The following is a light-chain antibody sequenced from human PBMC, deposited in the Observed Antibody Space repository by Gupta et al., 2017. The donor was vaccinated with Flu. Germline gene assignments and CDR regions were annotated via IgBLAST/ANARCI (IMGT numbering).Light chain of an antibody. Sequence: DSHMTQSRSSLSASVGDRVPITSRARHGVSNYLTWYQKKAGKAPKLLIYGASSLQSGVPSRFSGSGSETDFTLTISSLQPEDFATYFCQQSFNSPYTFGQGTNLEIK. CDR2: GAS. CDR3: QQSFNSPYT. V-gene: IGKV1-39*01. J-gene: IGKJ2*01. CDR1: HGVSNY.